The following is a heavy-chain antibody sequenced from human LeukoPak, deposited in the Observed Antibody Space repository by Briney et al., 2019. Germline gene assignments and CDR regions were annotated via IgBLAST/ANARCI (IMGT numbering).Heavy chain of an antibody. CDR2: INHSGST. J-gene: IGHJ4*02. Sequence: PSETLSLTCAVYGGSFSGYYWSWIRQPPGKGLEWIGEINHSGSTNYNPSLKSRVTISVDTSKNQFSLKLSSVTAADTAVYYCARATYYYGSGSSTWDYWGQGTLVTVSS. D-gene: IGHD3-10*01. CDR1: GGSFSGYY. V-gene: IGHV4-34*01. CDR3: ARATYYYGSGSSTWDY.